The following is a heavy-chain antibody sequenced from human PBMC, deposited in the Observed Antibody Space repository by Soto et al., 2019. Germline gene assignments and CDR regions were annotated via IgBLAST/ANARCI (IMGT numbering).Heavy chain of an antibody. D-gene: IGHD1-26*01. CDR3: ARNFVGTTDFDF. J-gene: IGHJ4*02. Sequence: ASVKVSCTASGYSFNSYALHWVRQAPGHRLEWMGWIHAGNGNTKYARKFQDRVTTTRDTSASAAYMELSSLRSEDTAVYYCARNFVGTTDFDFWGQGTLVTVSS. CDR2: IHAGNGNT. V-gene: IGHV1-3*01. CDR1: GYSFNSYA.